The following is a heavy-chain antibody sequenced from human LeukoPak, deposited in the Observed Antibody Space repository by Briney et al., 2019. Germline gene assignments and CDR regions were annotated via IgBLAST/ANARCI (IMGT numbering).Heavy chain of an antibody. J-gene: IGHJ5*02. V-gene: IGHV3-15*01. Sequence: GGSLRLSCAASGFTFSDARMSWVRQAPGKGLEWVGRIKIKSDGGTTDYAAPVKGRFTISRDDSKSMLYLQMNSLTTEDTAVYYCVTDEVESIRSHRFDPWGQGTLVTVSS. D-gene: IGHD3-3*01. CDR1: GFTFSDAR. CDR3: VTDEVESIRSHRFDP. CDR2: IKIKSDGGTT.